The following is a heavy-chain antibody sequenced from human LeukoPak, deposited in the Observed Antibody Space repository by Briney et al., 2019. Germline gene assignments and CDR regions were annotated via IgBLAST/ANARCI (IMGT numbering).Heavy chain of an antibody. J-gene: IGHJ4*02. V-gene: IGHV4-39*07. CDR2: IYYSGST. D-gene: IGHD3-9*01. CDR1: GGSISRSSYY. Sequence: PSETLSLTCTVSGGSISRSSYYWGWIRQPPGKGLEWIGSIYYSGSTHYNPSLKSRVTILVDTSKNQFSLKLSSVTAADTAVFYCARGNYDLLTGYYYFDYWGQGTLVTVSS. CDR3: ARGNYDLLTGYYYFDY.